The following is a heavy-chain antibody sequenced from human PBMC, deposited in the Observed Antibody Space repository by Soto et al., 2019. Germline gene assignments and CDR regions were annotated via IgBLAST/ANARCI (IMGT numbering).Heavy chain of an antibody. CDR1: GGTFSSHI. D-gene: IGHD2-2*01. V-gene: IGHV1-69*08. CDR2: IIPFLDIT. CDR3: AREVDESMHY. J-gene: IGHJ4*02. Sequence: QVQLVQSGAEVKKPGSSVKVSCKASGGTFSSHIVSWVRQAPGQGLEWMGRIIPFLDITNYAQKFKGRATITADKSRSTAYMEMSPLRSEDTALYYCAREVDESMHYWGQGTLVTVSS.